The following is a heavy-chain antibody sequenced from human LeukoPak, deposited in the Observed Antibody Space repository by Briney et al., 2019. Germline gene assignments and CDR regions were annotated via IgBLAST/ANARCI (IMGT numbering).Heavy chain of an antibody. CDR2: IKPGGNEK. CDR3: ATFRFLGT. CDR1: GYTFSDHY. Sequence: GGSLRLSCAASGYTFSDHYIDWVRQAPGKGLEWVANIKPGGNEKYYVDSVKGRFTISRDNVKNSLYLQMNSLRAEDTAIYYCATFRFLGTWGQGTMVTVSP. J-gene: IGHJ3*01. V-gene: IGHV3-7*03. D-gene: IGHD3-3*01.